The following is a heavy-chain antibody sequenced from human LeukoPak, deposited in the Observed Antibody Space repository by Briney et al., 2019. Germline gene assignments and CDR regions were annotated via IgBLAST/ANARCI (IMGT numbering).Heavy chain of an antibody. J-gene: IGHJ4*02. Sequence: GGSLRLSCAASGFTFSSYGMHWFRQAPAKGLEGVAVISYDGSNKYYADSVKGRSTISRDNSKNTLYLQMNSLRAEDTAVYYCAKKSGTWDTDMVTGYFDYWGQGTMVTVSS. CDR1: GFTFSSYG. D-gene: IGHD5-18*01. CDR3: AKKSGTWDTDMVTGYFDY. V-gene: IGHV3-30*18. CDR2: ISYDGSNK.